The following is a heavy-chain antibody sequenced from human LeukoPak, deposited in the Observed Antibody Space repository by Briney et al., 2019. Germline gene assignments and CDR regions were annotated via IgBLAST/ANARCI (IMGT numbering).Heavy chain of an antibody. CDR3: ATGLPVWYFDL. D-gene: IGHD5-18*01. V-gene: IGHV4-4*07. CDR1: GGSISGYY. J-gene: IGHJ2*01. Sequence: PSETLSLACTVSGGSISGYYWSWIRQPAGKGLEWIGRIYTSGSTNCNPSLKSRVTMSVDTSKNQFSLKLSSVTAADTAVYYCATGLPVWYFDLWGRGTLVTVSS. CDR2: IYTSGST.